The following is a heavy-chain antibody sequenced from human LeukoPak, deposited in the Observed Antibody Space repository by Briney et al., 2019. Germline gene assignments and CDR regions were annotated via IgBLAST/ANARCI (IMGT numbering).Heavy chain of an antibody. V-gene: IGHV3-23*01. CDR3: AKGGLGRGYSYGHEFDY. J-gene: IGHJ4*02. CDR1: GFTFSSYA. D-gene: IGHD5-18*01. Sequence: PGGSLRLSCAASGFTFSSYAMSWVRQAPGKGLEWVSAISGSGGSTYYADSVKGRFTISRDNSKNTLYLQMNSLRAEDTAVYYCAKGGLGRGYSYGHEFDYWGQGTLVTVSS. CDR2: ISGSGGST.